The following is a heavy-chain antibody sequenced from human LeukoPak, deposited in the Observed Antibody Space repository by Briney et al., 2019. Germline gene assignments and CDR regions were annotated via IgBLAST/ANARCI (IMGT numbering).Heavy chain of an antibody. V-gene: IGHV1-69*04. CDR2: IIPILGIA. J-gene: IGHJ3*02. Sequence: ASVKVSCKASGGTFSSYAISWVRQAPGQGLEWMGRIIPILGIANYAQKFQGRVTMTTDTSTSTAYMELRSLRSDDTAVYYRARETLRYFDWLPHDPFDIWGQGTMVTVSS. CDR1: GGTFSSYA. CDR3: ARETLRYFDWLPHDPFDI. D-gene: IGHD3-9*01.